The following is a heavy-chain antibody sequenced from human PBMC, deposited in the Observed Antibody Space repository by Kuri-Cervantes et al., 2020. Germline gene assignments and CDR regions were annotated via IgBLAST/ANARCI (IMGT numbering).Heavy chain of an antibody. CDR3: AGGAVGYSSSWYYFDY. CDR1: GFSFSNHT. D-gene: IGHD6-13*01. J-gene: IGHJ4*02. V-gene: IGHV4-59*11. CDR2: IYYSGST. Sequence: GSLRLSCVASGFSFSNHTMSWVRQAPGKGLEWVGYIYYSGSTNYNPSLKSRVTISVDTSKNQFSLKLSSVTAADTAVYYCAGGAVGYSSSWYYFDYWGQGTLVTVSS.